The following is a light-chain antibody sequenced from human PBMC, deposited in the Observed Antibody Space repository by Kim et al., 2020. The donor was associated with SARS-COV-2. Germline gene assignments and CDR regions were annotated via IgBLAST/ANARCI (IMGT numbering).Light chain of an antibody. J-gene: IGKJ2*01. V-gene: IGKV3-15*01. CDR3: QQYNDWPLYT. CDR1: QSLSGN. Sequence: EIVMTQSPATLSVSPGERATVSCRASQSLSGNLAWYQHRPGQAPRLLIYDESIRATGVPARFSGSGSGTEFTLTISSLQSEDFAVYYCQQYNDWPLYTLGQGTKLEI. CDR2: DES.